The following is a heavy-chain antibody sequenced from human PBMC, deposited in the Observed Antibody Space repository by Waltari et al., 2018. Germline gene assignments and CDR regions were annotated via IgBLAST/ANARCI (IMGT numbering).Heavy chain of an antibody. CDR2: INSDGSDA. D-gene: IGHD6-19*01. V-gene: IGHV3-74*01. CDR1: GFAFSAYW. Sequence: EVQLVESGGGLVQPGGSLRLSCAASGFAFSAYWMHWVRPVPGKGLLWVSHINSDGSDASYADSVKGRFTISRDNAKNTLYLEMSSLRAEDTAVYYCAFSRGWSSPFGAYDTWGQGTMVSVSS. J-gene: IGHJ3*01. CDR3: AFSRGWSSPFGAYDT.